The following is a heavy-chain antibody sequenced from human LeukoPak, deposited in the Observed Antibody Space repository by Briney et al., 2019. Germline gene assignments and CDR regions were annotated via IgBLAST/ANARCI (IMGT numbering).Heavy chain of an antibody. CDR1: GGSFSGYY. CDR3: ARDCESFDY. V-gene: IGHV4-34*01. J-gene: IGHJ4*02. D-gene: IGHD2-21*02. Sequence: PSETLSLTCAVYGGSFSGYYWSWIRQPPGKGLEWIGEINHSGSTNYNPSLKSRVTISVDTSKNQFSLKLSSVTAADTAVYYCARDCESFDYWGQGNLVTVSS. CDR2: INHSGST.